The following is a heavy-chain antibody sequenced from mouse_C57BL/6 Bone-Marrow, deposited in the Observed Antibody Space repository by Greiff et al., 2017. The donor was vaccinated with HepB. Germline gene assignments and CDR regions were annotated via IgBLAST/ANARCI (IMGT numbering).Heavy chain of an antibody. V-gene: IGHV14-4*01. Sequence: VQLQQSGAELVRPGASVTLSCTASGFNIKDDYMHWVKQRPEQGLEWIGWIDPENGDTEYASKFQGKATITADTSSNTAYLQLSSLTSEDTAVYYCTTTAQATWFAYWGQGTLVTVSA. CDR2: IDPENGDT. CDR3: TTTAQATWFAY. CDR1: GFNIKDDY. J-gene: IGHJ3*01. D-gene: IGHD3-2*02.